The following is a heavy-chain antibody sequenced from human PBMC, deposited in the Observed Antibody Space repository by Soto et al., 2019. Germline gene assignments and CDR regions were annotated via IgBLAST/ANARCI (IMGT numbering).Heavy chain of an antibody. CDR3: ARAGEPFGDFFTHHWFDP. J-gene: IGHJ5*02. D-gene: IGHD4-17*01. CDR1: GGSISSAYH. Sequence: SETLSLTCTVSGGSISSAYHWAWIRQPPGMRLEWVGSIFHTGTTNYNPSLTSRVTISVDTSKNQFSLKLTSVTAADTAVYYCARAGEPFGDFFTHHWFDPWGHGTLVTVSS. CDR2: IFHTGTT. V-gene: IGHV4-38-2*02.